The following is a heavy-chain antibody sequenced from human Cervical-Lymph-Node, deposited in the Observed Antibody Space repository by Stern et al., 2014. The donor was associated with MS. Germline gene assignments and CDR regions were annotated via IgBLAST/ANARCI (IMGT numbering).Heavy chain of an antibody. CDR3: ARYGDYALKD. D-gene: IGHD4-17*01. CDR2: IYNSGST. J-gene: IGHJ4*02. Sequence: QLQLQESGPGLVKPSETLSLTCTVSNGSISSYHWSWIRQPPGKGLEWIGYIYNSGSTNYNPSLKSRVTISVDTSKNQFSLRLSSVTAADTALYYCARYGDYALKDWGQGTLVTVSS. V-gene: IGHV4-59*01. CDR1: NGSISSYH.